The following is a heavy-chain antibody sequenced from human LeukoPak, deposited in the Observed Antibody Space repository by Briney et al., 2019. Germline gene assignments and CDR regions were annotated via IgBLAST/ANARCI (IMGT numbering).Heavy chain of an antibody. CDR2: IYYSGST. J-gene: IGHJ3*02. CDR1: GGSISSSSYY. V-gene: IGHV4-39*01. Sequence: SETLSLTCTVSGGSISSSSYYWGCIRQPPGKGLECIGSIYYSGSTYYNPSLKSRVTISVDTSKNQFSLKLSSVTAADTAVYYCARHVGASLLDAFDIWGQGTMVTVSS. CDR3: ARHVGASLLDAFDI. D-gene: IGHD1-26*01.